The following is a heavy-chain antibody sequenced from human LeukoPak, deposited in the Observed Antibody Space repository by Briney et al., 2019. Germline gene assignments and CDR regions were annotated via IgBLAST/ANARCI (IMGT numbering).Heavy chain of an antibody. CDR1: GGTFSSYA. D-gene: IGHD6-19*01. CDR3: ARKDLGIAVAGDAFDI. J-gene: IGHJ3*02. CDR2: IIPIFGTA. Sequence: SVKVSCKASGGTFSSYAISWVRQAPGQGLEWMGGIIPIFGTANYAQKFQGRVTITADKSTSTAYMELSSLRSEDTAVYYCARKDLGIAVAGDAFDIWGQGTMVTVSS. V-gene: IGHV1-69*06.